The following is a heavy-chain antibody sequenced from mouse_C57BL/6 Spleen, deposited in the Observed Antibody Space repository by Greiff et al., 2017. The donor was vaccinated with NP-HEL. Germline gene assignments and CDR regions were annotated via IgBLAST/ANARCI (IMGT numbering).Heavy chain of an antibody. Sequence: EVQRVESGGGLVKPGGSLKLSCAASGFTFSDYGMHWVRQAPEKGLEWVAYISSGSSTTYYADTVKGRFTISRDNAKNTLFLQMTSLRSEDTALYYCARVTTVVAPFDYWGQGTTLTVSS. CDR3: ARVTTVVAPFDY. D-gene: IGHD1-1*01. J-gene: IGHJ2*01. CDR2: ISSGSSTT. CDR1: GFTFSDYG. V-gene: IGHV5-17*01.